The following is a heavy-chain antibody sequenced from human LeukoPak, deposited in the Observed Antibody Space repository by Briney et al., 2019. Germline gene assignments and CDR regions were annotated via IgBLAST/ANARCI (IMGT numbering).Heavy chain of an antibody. CDR2: IKSKTDGGTT. V-gene: IGHV3-15*01. CDR3: TTDFIAVAGDDY. J-gene: IGHJ4*02. Sequence: PGGSLRLSCAASGFTFSNAWMSWVRQAPGKGLEWVGRIKSKTDGGTTDYAAPVKGRFTISRDDSKNTLYLQMNSLKTEDTAVYYCTTDFIAVAGDDYWGQGTLVTVSS. D-gene: IGHD6-19*01. CDR1: GFTFSNAW.